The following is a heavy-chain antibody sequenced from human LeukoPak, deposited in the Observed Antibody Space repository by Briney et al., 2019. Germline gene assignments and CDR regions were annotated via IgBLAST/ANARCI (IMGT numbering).Heavy chain of an antibody. V-gene: IGHV3-23*01. CDR3: ARGGVDYYGSGTYYLMYYFDY. CDR2: ISGSGGST. J-gene: IGHJ4*02. Sequence: GGSLRLSCAASGFTFSSYAMSWVRQAPGKGLEWVSAISGSGGSTYYADSVKGRFTISRDDPHNTLYLQMNSLRAEDTAVYFCARGGVDYYGSGTYYLMYYFDYWGQGALVTVSS. CDR1: GFTFSSYA. D-gene: IGHD3-10*01.